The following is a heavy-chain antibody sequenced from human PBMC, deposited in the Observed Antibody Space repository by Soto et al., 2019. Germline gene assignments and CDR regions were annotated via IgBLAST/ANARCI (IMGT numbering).Heavy chain of an antibody. J-gene: IGHJ4*02. CDR2: IWYDGSNK. V-gene: IGHV3-33*01. CDR3: ARERSCSSTSCPFDY. D-gene: IGHD2-2*01. CDR1: GFTFSSYG. Sequence: GGSRRLSFAASGFTFSSYGVHWVRQAPGKGLEWVAVIWYDGSNKYYADSVKGRFTISRDNSKNTLYLQMNSLRAEDTAVYYCARERSCSSTSCPFDYWGQGTLVTVSS.